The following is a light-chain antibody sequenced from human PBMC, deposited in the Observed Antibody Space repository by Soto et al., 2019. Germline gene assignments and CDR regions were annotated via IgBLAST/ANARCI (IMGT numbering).Light chain of an antibody. CDR2: VAS. CDR3: QQYGSSPLFT. J-gene: IGKJ3*01. CDR1: QSVSSSY. Sequence: EIVVTQSPGTLSLSPGERATLSCRASQSVSSSYLDWYQQKPGQAPRLLIYVASSRATGIPDRFSGSGSGTDCTLTISRLEPEDFAVYYWQQYGSSPLFTFGPGTKVDIK. V-gene: IGKV3-20*01.